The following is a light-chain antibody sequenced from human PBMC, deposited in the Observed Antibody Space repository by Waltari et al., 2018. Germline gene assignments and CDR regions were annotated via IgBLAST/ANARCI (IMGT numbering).Light chain of an antibody. V-gene: IGLV1-44*01. CDR1: TSNIGTNT. Sequence: QSVLTQPPSTSGTPGQTVTISCSGSTSNIGTNTVTWYQLLPGTAPKTVIFANYHRPSGVPDRVSASKSGTSASLVISGLQSEDEADYFCATWDDSLSGRVFGGGTKVTVL. CDR2: ANY. J-gene: IGLJ3*02. CDR3: ATWDDSLSGRV.